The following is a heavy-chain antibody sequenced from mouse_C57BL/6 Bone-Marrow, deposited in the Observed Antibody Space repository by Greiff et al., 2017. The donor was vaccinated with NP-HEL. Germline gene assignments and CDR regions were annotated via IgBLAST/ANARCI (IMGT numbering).Heavy chain of an antibody. D-gene: IGHD4-1*01. CDR2: IYPRSGNT. CDR1: GYTFTSYG. Sequence: QVKLKESGAELARPGASVKLSCKASGYTFTSYGISGVKQRTGQGLEWIGEIYPRSGNTYYNEKFKGKATLTADKSSSTAYMELRSLTSEDSAVYFCARRKLGPYYFDYWGQGTTLTVSS. J-gene: IGHJ2*01. V-gene: IGHV1-81*01. CDR3: ARRKLGPYYFDY.